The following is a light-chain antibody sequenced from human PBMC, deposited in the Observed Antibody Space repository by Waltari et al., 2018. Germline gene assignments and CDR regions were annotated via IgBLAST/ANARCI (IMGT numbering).Light chain of an antibody. J-gene: IGKJ1*01. Sequence: DIQMTQSPSSLSASVGDRVTIPCRARQSISSRLAWYQQKPGKAPKLLIYDASSLETGVPSRFSGSGSGTEFTLTISSLQPDDFATYYCQQYKSYWTFGQGTKVEIK. CDR2: DAS. V-gene: IGKV1-5*01. CDR3: QQYKSYWT. CDR1: QSISSR.